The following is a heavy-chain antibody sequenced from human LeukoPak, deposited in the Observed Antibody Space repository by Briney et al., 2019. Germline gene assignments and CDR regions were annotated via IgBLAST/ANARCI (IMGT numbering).Heavy chain of an antibody. D-gene: IGHD4-17*01. V-gene: IGHV3-23*01. J-gene: IGHJ6*03. CDR2: ISGSGGST. CDR1: GFTFSSYA. CDR3: ARTMTTVTSYYYYMDV. Sequence: GGSLRLSCAASGFTFSSYAMSWVRQAPGKGLEWVSAISGSGGSTYYADSVKGRFTISRDNAKNSLYLQMNSLRAEDTALYYCARTMTTVTSYYYYMDVWGKGTTVTVSS.